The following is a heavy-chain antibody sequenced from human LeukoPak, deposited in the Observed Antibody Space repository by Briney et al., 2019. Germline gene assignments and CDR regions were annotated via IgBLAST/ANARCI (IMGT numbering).Heavy chain of an antibody. CDR2: IRSKAYGGTT. D-gene: IGHD1-1*01. CDR3: TRDPRYKWNDRVRDYYFYMDV. Sequence: PGGSLRLSCTASGFTFGDYAMSWFRQAPGKGLEWVGFIRSKAYGGTTEYAASVKGRFTISRDDSKSIAYLQMNSLKTEDTAVYYCTRDPRYKWNDRVRDYYFYMDVWGKGTTVTVSS. V-gene: IGHV3-49*03. CDR1: GFTFGDYA. J-gene: IGHJ6*03.